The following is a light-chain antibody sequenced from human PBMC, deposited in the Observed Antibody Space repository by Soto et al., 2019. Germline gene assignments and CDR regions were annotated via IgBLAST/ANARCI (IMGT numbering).Light chain of an antibody. CDR2: AAS. J-gene: IGKJ3*01. CDR1: QTIYNY. V-gene: IGKV1-39*01. CDR3: QQSYSDLLFT. Sequence: DIQMTQSPSSLSAFVGDRVTITCRASQTIYNYLNWYQQKPGRAPKLLIYAASNLQSGVPSRFSGSGSGTDFTLTISVLHPEDFATYYCQQSYSDLLFTFGPGTKVDIK.